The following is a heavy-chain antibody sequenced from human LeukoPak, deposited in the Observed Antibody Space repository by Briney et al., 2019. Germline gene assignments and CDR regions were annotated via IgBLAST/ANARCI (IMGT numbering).Heavy chain of an antibody. D-gene: IGHD2-2*01. CDR1: GGSISSGGYY. J-gene: IGHJ6*03. Sequence: PSETLSLTCTVSGGSISSGGYYWSWIRQPPGKGLEWIGYIYHSGSTYYNPSLKSRVTISVDRPKNQFSLKLSSVTAADTAVYYCAREVDTHCSSTSCFPQPPMDVWGKGTTVTVSS. CDR3: AREVDTHCSSTSCFPQPPMDV. V-gene: IGHV4-30-2*01. CDR2: IYHSGST.